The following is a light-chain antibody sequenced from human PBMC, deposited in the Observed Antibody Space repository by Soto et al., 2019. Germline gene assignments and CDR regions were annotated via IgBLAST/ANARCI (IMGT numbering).Light chain of an antibody. J-gene: IGKJ1*01. Sequence: EIVMTQSPATLSVSPGERVTLSCRASQSVSSNLAWYQQKPGQAPRLLIQGASTRATGIPARFSGSGSGTEFTLTISSLQSEDLAVYYCQQYNNWPSWTFGQGTKVEIK. CDR1: QSVSSN. CDR3: QQYNNWPSWT. CDR2: GAS. V-gene: IGKV3-15*01.